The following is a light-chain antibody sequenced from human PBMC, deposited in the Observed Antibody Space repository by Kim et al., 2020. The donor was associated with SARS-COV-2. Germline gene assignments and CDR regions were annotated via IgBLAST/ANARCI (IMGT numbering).Light chain of an antibody. V-gene: IGKV1-39*01. J-gene: IGKJ2*01. Sequence: DIQMTQSPSSLSASVGDRVTITCRASQSISSYLNWYQQKPGKAPKLLIYAVSNLQSGVPSSFSGSGSGTDFTLTISSLQPEDFATYYCQQSYSTPRTFGQGTKLEIK. CDR3: QQSYSTPRT. CDR2: AVS. CDR1: QSISSY.